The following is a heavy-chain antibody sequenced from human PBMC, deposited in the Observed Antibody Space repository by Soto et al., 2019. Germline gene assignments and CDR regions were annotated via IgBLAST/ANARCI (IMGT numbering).Heavy chain of an antibody. J-gene: IGHJ4*02. V-gene: IGHV1-18*01. Sequence: QVQLVQSGAEVKKPGASVKVSCKASGYTFTSYGISWVRQAPGQGLEWMGWISAYNGNTNYAQKLQGRVTMTTDTSTSTAYMELRSLRSDDTAVYYCARDLPPPSNGYYEPSGFFDYWGQGTLVTVSS. CDR3: ARDLPPPSNGYYEPSGFFDY. D-gene: IGHD3-3*01. CDR2: ISAYNGNT. CDR1: GYTFTSYG.